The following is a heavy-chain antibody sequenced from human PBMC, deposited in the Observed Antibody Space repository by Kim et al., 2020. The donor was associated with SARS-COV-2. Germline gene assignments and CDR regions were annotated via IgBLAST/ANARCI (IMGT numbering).Heavy chain of an antibody. V-gene: IGHV4-39*07. CDR2: IYYSGST. Sequence: SETLSLTCTVSGGSISSSSYYWGWIRQPPGKGLEWIGSIYYSGSTYYNPSLKSRVTISVDTSKNQFSLKLSSVTAADTAVYYCARDLAAGTAPWFDPWGQGTLVTVSS. J-gene: IGHJ5*02. CDR3: ARDLAAGTAPWFDP. D-gene: IGHD6-13*01. CDR1: GGSISSSSYY.